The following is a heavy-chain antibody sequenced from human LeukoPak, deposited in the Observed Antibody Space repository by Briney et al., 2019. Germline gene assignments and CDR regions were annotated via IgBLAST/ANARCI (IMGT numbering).Heavy chain of an antibody. CDR1: GGSISSSY. CDR2: IYYSGST. J-gene: IGHJ4*02. Sequence: SETLSLTCTVSGGSISSSYWSWVRQPPGKGLEWIGSIYYSGSTNYNPSLKSRVTISVDTSKNKFSLRLSSVTAADTAVYYCARHGILYYGSGTYYYIDYWGQGTLVTVSS. CDR3: ARHGILYYGSGTYYYIDY. D-gene: IGHD3-10*01. V-gene: IGHV4-59*08.